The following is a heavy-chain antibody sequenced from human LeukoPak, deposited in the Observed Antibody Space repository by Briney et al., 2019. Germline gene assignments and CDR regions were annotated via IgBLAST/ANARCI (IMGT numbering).Heavy chain of an antibody. D-gene: IGHD7-27*01. CDR2: ISSSSSYI. J-gene: IGHJ4*01. CDR1: GLTFSSYS. CDR3: ATNLGIRRGPFDY. Sequence: GGSLRLSRAASGLTFSSYSMNWVRQAPGKGLEWVSSISSSSSYIYYADSVKGRFTISRDNAKNSLYLQMNSLRAEDTAVYYCATNLGIRRGPFDYWGHGTLVTVSS. V-gene: IGHV3-21*01.